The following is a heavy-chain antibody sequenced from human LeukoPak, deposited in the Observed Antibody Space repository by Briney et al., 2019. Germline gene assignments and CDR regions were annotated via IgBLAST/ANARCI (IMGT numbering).Heavy chain of an antibody. CDR3: ARDLCQGGY. CDR1: GFTFSSYG. V-gene: IGHV3-33*01. D-gene: IGHD1-26*01. CDR2: IWYDGSNK. Sequence: QPRRPLPLSCAASGFTFSSYGMPWVRPAPGKGLEWVAVIWYDGSNKYNADSVKGRFTISRRNSKNTLCRQMNSLRAEDTAVYYCARDLCQGGYWGQGTLVTVSS. J-gene: IGHJ4*02.